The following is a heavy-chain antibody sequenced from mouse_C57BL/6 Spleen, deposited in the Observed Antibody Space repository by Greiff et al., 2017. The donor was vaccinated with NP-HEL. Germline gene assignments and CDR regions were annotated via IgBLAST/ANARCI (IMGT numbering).Heavy chain of an antibody. CDR1: GFTFSDYY. J-gene: IGHJ2*01. CDR2: INYDGSST. CDR3: ARDGSSPLDY. Sequence: EVKVVESEGGLVQPGSSMKLSCTASGFTFSDYYMAWVRQVPEKGLEWVANINYDGSSTYYLDSLKSRFIISRDNAKNILYLQMSSLKSEDTATYYCARDGSSPLDYWGQGTTLTVSS. D-gene: IGHD1-1*01. V-gene: IGHV5-16*01.